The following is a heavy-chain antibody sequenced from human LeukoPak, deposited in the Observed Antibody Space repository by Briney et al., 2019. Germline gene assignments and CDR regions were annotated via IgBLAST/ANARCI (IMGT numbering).Heavy chain of an antibody. CDR3: ARDRAVDTAIGDGFDP. Sequence: SETLSLTCTVSGGSISSYYWSWIRQPPGKGLEWIGYIYYSGSTNYNPSLKSRVTISVDTSKNQFSLKLSSVTAADTAVYYCARDRAVDTAIGDGFDPWGQGTLVTVSS. D-gene: IGHD5-18*01. CDR1: GGSISSYY. V-gene: IGHV4-59*01. J-gene: IGHJ5*02. CDR2: IYYSGST.